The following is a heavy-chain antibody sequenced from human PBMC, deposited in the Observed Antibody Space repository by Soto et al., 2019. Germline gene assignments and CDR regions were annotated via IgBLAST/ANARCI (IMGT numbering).Heavy chain of an antibody. V-gene: IGHV3-72*01. D-gene: IGHD1-26*01. Sequence: EVQLVESGGGLVQPGGSLRLSCAASGFTFRDHYMDWVRQAPGKGLEWVGRIRNKPNNYAIEYAASVKDRFTISRDDSKNSLYLQMNSLKTEDTAVYYCARGWALGELLPGAFDYWGQGILVTVSS. CDR3: ARGWALGELLPGAFDY. J-gene: IGHJ4*02. CDR1: GFTFRDHY. CDR2: IRNKPNNYAI.